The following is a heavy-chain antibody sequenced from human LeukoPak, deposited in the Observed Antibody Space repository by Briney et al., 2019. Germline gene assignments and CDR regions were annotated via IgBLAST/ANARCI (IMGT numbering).Heavy chain of an antibody. CDR3: ARERLWAGIAYFDY. V-gene: IGHV4-34*01. J-gene: IGHJ4*02. CDR1: GGSFSGYY. D-gene: IGHD6-19*01. Sequence: SETLSLTCAVYGGSFSGYYWSWIRQPPGKGLEWIGEINHSGSTNYNPSLKSRVTISVDTSKNQFSLKLSSVTAADTAVYYCARERLWAGIAYFDYWGQGTLVTVSS. CDR2: INHSGST.